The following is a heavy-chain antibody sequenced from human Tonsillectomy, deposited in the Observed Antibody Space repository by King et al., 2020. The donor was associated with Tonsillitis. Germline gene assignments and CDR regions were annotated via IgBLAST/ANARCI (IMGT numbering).Heavy chain of an antibody. J-gene: IGHJ4*02. CDR3: AKSVVLPAAIVDY. D-gene: IGHD2-2*01. Sequence: VQLVQSGAEVKKPGASVKVSCKASGYTFTGYYMHWVRQAPGQGLEWMGWINPNSGDTNYAQKFQGRVTMTRDTSISTAYMELSRLRSDDTAVYYCAKSVVLPAAIVDYWGQGTLVTVSS. V-gene: IGHV1-2*02. CDR2: INPNSGDT. CDR1: GYTFTGYY.